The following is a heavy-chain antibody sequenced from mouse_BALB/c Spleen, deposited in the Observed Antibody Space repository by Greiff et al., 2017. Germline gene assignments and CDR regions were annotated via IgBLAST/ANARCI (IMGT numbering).Heavy chain of an antibody. V-gene: IGHV5-17*02. D-gene: IGHD2-4*01. CDR2: ISSGSSTI. CDR3: ARSGMITYYAMDY. Sequence: DVMLVESGGGLVQPGGSRKLSCAASGFTFSSFGMHWVRQAPEKGLEWVAYISSGSSTIYYADTVKGRFTITRDNPKNTLFLQMTILRSEDTAMYYCARSGMITYYAMDYWGQGTSVTVSS. J-gene: IGHJ4*01. CDR1: GFTFSSFG.